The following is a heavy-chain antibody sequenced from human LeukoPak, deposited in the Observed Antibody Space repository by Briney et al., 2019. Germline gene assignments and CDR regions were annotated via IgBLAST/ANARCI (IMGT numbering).Heavy chain of an antibody. Sequence: SVKVSCKASGGTFSSYAISWVRQAPGQGLEWMGGIIPIFGTANYAQKFQGRVTITADESTSTAYMELRSLRSDDTAVYYCARFDLVGAGTFFDYWGQGTLVTVSS. CDR1: GGTFSSYA. CDR2: IIPIFGTA. V-gene: IGHV1-69*13. CDR3: ARFDLVGAGTFFDY. J-gene: IGHJ4*02. D-gene: IGHD2-15*01.